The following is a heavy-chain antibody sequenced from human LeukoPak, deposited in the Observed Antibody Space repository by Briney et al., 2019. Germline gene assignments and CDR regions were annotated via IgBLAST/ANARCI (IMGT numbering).Heavy chain of an antibody. CDR3: ARINFGVVIDDAFDI. J-gene: IGHJ3*02. D-gene: IGHD3-3*01. CDR2: IYYSGST. Sequence: SETLSLTCTVSGGSISSGGYYWSWIRQHPGKGLEWIGYIYYSGSTYYNPSLKSRVTISVDTSKNQFSLKLSPVTAADTAVYYCARINFGVVIDDAFDIWGQGTMVTVSS. CDR1: GGSISSGGYY. V-gene: IGHV4-31*03.